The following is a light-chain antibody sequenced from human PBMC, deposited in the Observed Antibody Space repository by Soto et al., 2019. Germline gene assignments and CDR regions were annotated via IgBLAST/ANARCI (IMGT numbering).Light chain of an antibody. CDR1: QSISRN. V-gene: IGKV3-15*01. CDR2: AAS. J-gene: IGKJ1*01. Sequence: EIVMTQSPATLSVSPGERATLSCRASQSISRNLAWYQQKPGQAPRLLIYAASTRATGLPARFSGSGSGTEFTLTISSLQSEDFAVYSCQQYGSSSPTFGQGTKVDIK. CDR3: QQYGSSSPT.